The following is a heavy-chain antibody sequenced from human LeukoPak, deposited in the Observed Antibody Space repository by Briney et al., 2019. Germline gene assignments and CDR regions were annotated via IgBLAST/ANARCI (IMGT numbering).Heavy chain of an antibody. J-gene: IGHJ4*02. CDR2: ISGGGETT. V-gene: IGHV3-23*01. CDR3: AKATIEQWLVKVDSFDS. Sequence: GGSLRLSCAASGFTVSSNYMSWVRQAPGKGLEWVSSISGGGETTHYAESVKGRFTISRDNSKNTLYLQMNSLRVEDTAIYYCAKATIEQWLVKVDSFDSWGQGSLVTISS. D-gene: IGHD6-19*01. CDR1: GFTVSSNY.